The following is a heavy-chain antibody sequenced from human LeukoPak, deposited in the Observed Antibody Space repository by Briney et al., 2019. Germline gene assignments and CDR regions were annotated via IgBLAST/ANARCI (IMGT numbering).Heavy chain of an antibody. V-gene: IGHV3-21*01. CDR3: ARDAGSFRRERYFDY. D-gene: IGHD1-1*01. J-gene: IGHJ4*02. CDR1: GFTFSNYA. CDR2: ISSSSSYI. Sequence: GGSLRLSCAASGFTFSNYAMSWVRQAPGKGLEWVSSISSSSSYIYYADSVKGRFTISRDNAKNSLYLQMNSLRAEDTAVYYCARDAGSFRRERYFDYWGQGTLVTVSS.